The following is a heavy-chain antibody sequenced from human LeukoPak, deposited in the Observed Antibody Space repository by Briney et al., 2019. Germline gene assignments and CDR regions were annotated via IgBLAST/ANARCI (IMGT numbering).Heavy chain of an antibody. J-gene: IGHJ4*02. CDR2: ISAGGGEI. Sequence: GGSLRLSCTASGFTFNIYAMNWVRQAPGRGPEWVSSISAGGGEIRYADSVRGRFTISRDNFKNTLYLQMDSLRVEDTATYYCSKDLIPGSIGYFDCWGQGTPFTVSS. D-gene: IGHD3-10*01. V-gene: IGHV3-23*01. CDR1: GFTFNIYA. CDR3: SKDLIPGSIGYFDC.